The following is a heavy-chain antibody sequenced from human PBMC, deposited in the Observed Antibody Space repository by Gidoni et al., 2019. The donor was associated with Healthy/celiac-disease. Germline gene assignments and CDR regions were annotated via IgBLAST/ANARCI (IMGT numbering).Heavy chain of an antibody. J-gene: IGHJ6*02. CDR1: GFSLSTSGMR. Sequence: QVTLKESGPALVKPTQTLTLTCTFSGFSLSTSGMRVSWIRQPPGKALEWLARIDWDDDKFYSTSLKTRLTISKDTSKNQVVLTMTNMDPVDTATYYCARMARYYYGMDVWGQGTTVTVSS. CDR2: IDWDDDK. D-gene: IGHD6-6*01. V-gene: IGHV2-70*04. CDR3: ARMARYYYGMDV.